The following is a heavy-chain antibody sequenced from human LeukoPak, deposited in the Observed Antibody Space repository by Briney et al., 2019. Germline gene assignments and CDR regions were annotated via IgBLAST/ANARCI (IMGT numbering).Heavy chain of an antibody. V-gene: IGHV3-9*03. Sequence: PGGSLRLSCAASGFTFDDYAMHWVRQAPGKGLEWVSGISWNSGSIGYADSVKGRFTISRDNAKNSLYLQMSSLRAEDMALYYCAKDVGSGSRRSYYFDYWGQGTLVTVSS. CDR3: AKDVGSGSRRSYYFDY. D-gene: IGHD1-26*01. J-gene: IGHJ4*02. CDR1: GFTFDDYA. CDR2: ISWNSGSI.